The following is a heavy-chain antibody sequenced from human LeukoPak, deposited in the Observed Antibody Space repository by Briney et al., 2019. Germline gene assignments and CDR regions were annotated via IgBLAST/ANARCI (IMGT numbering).Heavy chain of an antibody. CDR2: IYNHVTA. CDR3: ARARWFDP. CDR1: GDSISSYY. Sequence: SETLSLTCTVSGDSISSYYWSWIRQPPGKGLEDIGYIYNHVTANYNPSLNSRVTISIDTSKNQFSLKLNSVTGADTAVYYCARARWFDPWGQGILVTVSS. V-gene: IGHV4-59*01. J-gene: IGHJ5*02.